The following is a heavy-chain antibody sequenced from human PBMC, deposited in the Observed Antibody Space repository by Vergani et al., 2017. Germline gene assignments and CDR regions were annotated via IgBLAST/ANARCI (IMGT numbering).Heavy chain of an antibody. J-gene: IGHJ5*02. CDR1: GFTFSSYS. CDR3: ASGVVPAAIGWFDP. D-gene: IGHD2-2*01. V-gene: IGHV3-21*01. CDR2: ISSSSSYI. Sequence: EVQLVESGGGLVKPGGSLRLSCAASGFTFSSYSMNWVRQAPGKGLEWVLSISSSSSYIYYADSVKGRFTISRDNAKNSLYLQMNSLRAEDTAVYYCASGVVPAAIGWFDPWGQGTLVTVSS.